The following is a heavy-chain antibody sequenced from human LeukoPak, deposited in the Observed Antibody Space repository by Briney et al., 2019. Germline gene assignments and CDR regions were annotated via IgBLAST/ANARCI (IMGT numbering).Heavy chain of an antibody. J-gene: IGHJ3*02. D-gene: IGHD3-10*01. CDR3: AREDYYGSGRVYAFDI. V-gene: IGHV7-4-1*02. Sequence: ASEKLSCKASGYTFTSYAMNWVRQAPGQGLEWMGWINTNTGNPTYAQGFTGRFVFSLDTSVSTAYLQISSLKAEDTAVYYCAREDYYGSGRVYAFDIWGQGTMVTVSS. CDR1: GYTFTSYA. CDR2: INTNTGNP.